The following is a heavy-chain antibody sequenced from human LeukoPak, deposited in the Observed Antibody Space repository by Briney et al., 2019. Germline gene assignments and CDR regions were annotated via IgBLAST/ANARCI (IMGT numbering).Heavy chain of an antibody. Sequence: GGSLRLSCGASGFTFDDYAMHWVRQAPGKGLEWVSGISWNSGSIGYADSVKGRFTISRDNAKNSLYLQMNSLRAEDTALYYCAKDNSGGSYNWGAFDIWGQGTMVTVSS. D-gene: IGHD3-16*01. CDR3: AKDNSGGSYNWGAFDI. CDR2: ISWNSGSI. CDR1: GFTFDDYA. V-gene: IGHV3-9*01. J-gene: IGHJ3*02.